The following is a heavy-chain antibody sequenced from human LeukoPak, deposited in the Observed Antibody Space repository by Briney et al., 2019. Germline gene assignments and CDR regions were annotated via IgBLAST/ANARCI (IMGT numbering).Heavy chain of an antibody. CDR3: AKDRQEQWLEGVFDY. V-gene: IGHV3-23*01. CDR2: ISGSGGST. CDR1: GFTLKRYG. J-gene: IGHJ4*02. Sequence: GALKPPRSASGFTLKRYGLKRVRPAPREGPGWVSGISGSGGSTYYADSVKGRFTISRDNSKNTLYLQMNSLRAEDTAVYYRAKDRQEQWLEGVFDYWGQGTLVTVSS. D-gene: IGHD6-19*01.